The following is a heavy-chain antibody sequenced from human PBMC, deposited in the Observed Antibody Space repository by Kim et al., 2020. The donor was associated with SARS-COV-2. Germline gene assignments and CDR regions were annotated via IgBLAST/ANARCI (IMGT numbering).Heavy chain of an antibody. Sequence: SETLSLTCTVSGGSISSGSYYWSWIRQPAGKGLEWIGRIYTSGSTNYNPSLKSRVTISVDTSKNQFSLKLSSVTAADTAVYYCARDVSSGWKRDAFDIWGQGTMVTVSS. CDR3: ARDVSSGWKRDAFDI. CDR2: IYTSGST. D-gene: IGHD6-19*01. CDR1: GGSISSGSYY. V-gene: IGHV4-61*02. J-gene: IGHJ3*02.